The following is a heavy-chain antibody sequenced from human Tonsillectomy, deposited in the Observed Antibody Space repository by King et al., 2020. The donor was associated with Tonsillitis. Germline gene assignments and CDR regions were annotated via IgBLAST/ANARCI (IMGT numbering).Heavy chain of an antibody. D-gene: IGHD6-19*01. Sequence: QLQESGPGLVKPSETLSLTCTVSGGSISSYYWSWIRQPPGKGLEWIGYIYYSGSTNYNPSLKSRGTISVDTSKNQFSLKLSSVTAADTAVYYCARHWYSSGWYLHSMDVWGQGTTVTVSS. V-gene: IGHV4-59*08. CDR1: GGSISSYY. J-gene: IGHJ6*02. CDR3: ARHWYSSGWYLHSMDV. CDR2: IYYSGST.